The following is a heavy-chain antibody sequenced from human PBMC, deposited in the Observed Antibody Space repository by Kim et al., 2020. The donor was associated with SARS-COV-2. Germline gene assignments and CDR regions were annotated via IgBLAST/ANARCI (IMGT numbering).Heavy chain of an antibody. V-gene: IGHV4-59*01. CDR2: IYYSGST. CDR3: AGYRYDYSHGLHFDY. CDR1: GVSISSYY. J-gene: IGHJ4*02. Sequence: SETLSLTCTVSGVSISSYYWSWIRQPPGKGLEWIGYIYYSGSTNYNPSLNYNPSFKSRVTISVDTSENQFSLRLSSVTAADAAVYYCAGYRYDYSHGLHFDYWGEGTLVTVSS. D-gene: IGHD4-4*01.